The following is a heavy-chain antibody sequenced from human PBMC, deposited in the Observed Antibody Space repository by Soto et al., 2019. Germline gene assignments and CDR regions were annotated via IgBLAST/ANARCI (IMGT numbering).Heavy chain of an antibody. J-gene: IGHJ3*02. D-gene: IGHD2-15*01. CDR1: GFTFSDYY. V-gene: IGHV3-11*01. CDR2: ITSSGTGV. Sequence: GGSLRLSCAASGFTFSDYYMTWIRQAPGKGLEWVSYITSSGTGVYYPDSVKGRFTISRDNAKKSLYLQMSSLSAEDTAVYYCARAYSDAFDIWGQGTMVTVSS. CDR3: ARAYSDAFDI.